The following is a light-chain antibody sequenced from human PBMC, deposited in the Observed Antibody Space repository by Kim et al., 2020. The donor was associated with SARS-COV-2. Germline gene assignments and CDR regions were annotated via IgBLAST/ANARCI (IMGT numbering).Light chain of an antibody. V-gene: IGKV1-33*01. CDR2: DAS. J-gene: IGKJ4*01. CDR1: QDISIY. CDR3: QHYDNLPLT. Sequence: DIQMTQSPSSLSASVGDRVTITCQASQDISIYLNWYQEKPGKAPKVLIYDASSLETGVPSRFSGSGSGTDFTFTITSLQPEDIATYYCQHYDNLPLTFGGGTKLEI.